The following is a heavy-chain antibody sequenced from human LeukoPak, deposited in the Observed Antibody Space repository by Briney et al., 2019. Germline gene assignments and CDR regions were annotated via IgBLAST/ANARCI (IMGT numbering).Heavy chain of an antibody. CDR3: ARHIGNNAAGYYFDY. V-gene: IGHV5-51*01. CDR2: IYPGDSDT. Sequence: GESLKISCKGSGYSFTSYWIGWVRQMPGKGLEWMGIIYPGDSDTRYSPSFQGQVTISADKSISTAYLQWSSLKASDTAMYYCARHIGNNAAGYYFDYWGQGTLVTVSS. D-gene: IGHD6-19*01. CDR1: GYSFTSYW. J-gene: IGHJ4*02.